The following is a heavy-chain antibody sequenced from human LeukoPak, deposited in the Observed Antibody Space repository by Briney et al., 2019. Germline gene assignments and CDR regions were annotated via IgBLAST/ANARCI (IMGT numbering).Heavy chain of an antibody. J-gene: IGHJ4*02. Sequence: GGSLRLSCAASGFTFSSYGMHWVRQAPGKGREWVAVISYDGSNKYYADSVKGRFTISRDNSKNTLYLQMNSLRAEDTAVYYCAKDVDPFGSGSYVEGFDYWGQGTLVTVSS. CDR2: ISYDGSNK. CDR3: AKDVDPFGSGSYVEGFDY. D-gene: IGHD3-10*01. V-gene: IGHV3-30*18. CDR1: GFTFSSYG.